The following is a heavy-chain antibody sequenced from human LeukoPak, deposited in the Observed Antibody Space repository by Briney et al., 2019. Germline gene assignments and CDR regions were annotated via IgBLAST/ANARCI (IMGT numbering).Heavy chain of an antibody. CDR2: IIPIFGTA. CDR1: GGTFISYA. CDR3: AREEEISGRYISDY. Sequence: ASVKVSCKASGGTFISYAISWVRQAPGQGLDWMGGIIPIFGTANYAQKFQGRVTITADKSTSTAYMELSSLRSEDTAVYYCAREEEISGRYISDYWGQGTLATVSS. D-gene: IGHD6-19*01. J-gene: IGHJ4*02. V-gene: IGHV1-69*06.